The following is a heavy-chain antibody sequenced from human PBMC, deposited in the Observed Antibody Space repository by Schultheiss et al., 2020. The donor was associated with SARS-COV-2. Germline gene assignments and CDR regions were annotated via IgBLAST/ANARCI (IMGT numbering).Heavy chain of an antibody. D-gene: IGHD3-3*01. V-gene: IGHV4-34*09. CDR1: GGSFSGNY. CDR3: ARDRYYDFWSGYYSDYYYGMDV. CDR2: VYYTGST. Sequence: SETLSLTCAVYGGSFSGNYWSWIRQPPGKGLEWIGSVYYTGSTYYNPSLKSRVTISVDTSKNQFSLKLSSVTAADTAVYYCARDRYYDFWSGYYSDYYYGMDVWGQGAAVTVSS. J-gene: IGHJ6*02.